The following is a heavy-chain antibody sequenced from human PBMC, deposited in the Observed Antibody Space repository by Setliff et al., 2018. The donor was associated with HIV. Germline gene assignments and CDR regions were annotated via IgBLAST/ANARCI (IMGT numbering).Heavy chain of an antibody. CDR1: GFTFSSAW. V-gene: IGHV3-7*01. Sequence: PGGSLRLSCAASGFTFSSAWMGWVRQAPAKGLERVANINQDGSAKDYVDSVKGRFTISRDNAKNSLYLQMNTLRAEDTAVYYCAREGITGTTLHPYWGQGTLVTVSS. CDR2: INQDGSAK. J-gene: IGHJ4*02. CDR3: AREGITGTTLHPY. D-gene: IGHD1-7*01.